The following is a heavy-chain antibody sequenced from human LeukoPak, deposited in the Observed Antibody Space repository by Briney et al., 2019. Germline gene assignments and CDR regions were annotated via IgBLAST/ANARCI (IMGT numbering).Heavy chain of an antibody. Sequence: QPGGSLRLSCAASRFTFSSYWMTWVRRAPGKGLEWVANIKQDGSEKYYVDSVKGRFTISRDNAKNSLYLQMNSLRAEDTAVYYCARTPRANLEWLPSFDYWGQGTLVTVSS. CDR2: IKQDGSEK. D-gene: IGHD3-3*01. J-gene: IGHJ4*02. CDR3: ARTPRANLEWLPSFDY. CDR1: RFTFSSYW. V-gene: IGHV3-7*03.